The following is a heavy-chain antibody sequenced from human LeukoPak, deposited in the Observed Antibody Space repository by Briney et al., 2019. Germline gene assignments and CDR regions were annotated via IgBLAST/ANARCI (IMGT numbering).Heavy chain of an antibody. V-gene: IGHV3-74*01. CDR1: GFTFSSYW. D-gene: IGHD3-16*01. J-gene: IGHJ3*02. CDR3: ARDAPIMITFGGVINAFDI. Sequence: AGGSLRLSCAASGFTFSSYWMHWVRQAPGKGLVWVSRINSDGSSTSYADSVKGRFTISRDNAKNTLYLQMNSLRAEDTAVYYCARDAPIMITFGGVINAFDIWGQGTMVTVSS. CDR2: INSDGSST.